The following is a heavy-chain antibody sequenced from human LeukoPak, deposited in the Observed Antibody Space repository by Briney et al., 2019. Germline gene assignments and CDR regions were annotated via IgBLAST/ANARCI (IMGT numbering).Heavy chain of an antibody. J-gene: IGHJ5*02. D-gene: IGHD6-25*01. CDR2: IYYSGST. V-gene: IGHV4-59*08. CDR1: GGSISSYY. Sequence: PSETLSLTCTVSGGSISSYYWSWIRQPPGKGLEWIGYIYYSGSTNYNPSLKSRVTISVDTSKNQFSLKLSSVTAADTAVYYCARHEGSSSERPFDPWGQGTLVTVSS. CDR3: ARHEGSSSERPFDP.